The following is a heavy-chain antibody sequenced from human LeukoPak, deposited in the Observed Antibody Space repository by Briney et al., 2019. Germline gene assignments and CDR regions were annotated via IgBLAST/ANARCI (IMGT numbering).Heavy chain of an antibody. CDR2: IYYSGST. V-gene: IGHV4-39*01. Sequence: SETLSLTCTVSGGSISSSSYYWGWIRQPPGKGLEWIGSIYYSGSTYYNPSLKSRVAISVDTSKNQFSLKLSSVTAADTAVYYCARLNYYYYYMDVWGKGTTVTISS. CDR1: GGSISSSSYY. J-gene: IGHJ6*03. CDR3: ARLNYYYYYMDV.